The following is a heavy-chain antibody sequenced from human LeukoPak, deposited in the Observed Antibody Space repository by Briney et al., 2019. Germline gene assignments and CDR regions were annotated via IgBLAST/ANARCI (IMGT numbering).Heavy chain of an antibody. CDR2: INHSGST. CDR3: ARGRLYYDSSAYYSGSDY. D-gene: IGHD3-22*01. V-gene: IGHV4-34*01. CDR1: GGSFSGYY. J-gene: IGHJ4*02. Sequence: SETLSLTCAVYGGSFSGYYWSWIRQPPGKGLEWIGEINHSGSTNYNPSLKSRVTISVDTSKNQFSLKLSSVTAADTAVYYCARGRLYYDSSAYYSGSDYWGQGTLVTVSS.